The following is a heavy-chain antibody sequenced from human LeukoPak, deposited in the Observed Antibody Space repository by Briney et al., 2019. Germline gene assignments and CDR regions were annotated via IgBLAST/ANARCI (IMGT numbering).Heavy chain of an antibody. Sequence: GGSLRLSCAASGFTFSSYSMNWVRQAPGKGLEWVSSISSSSSYIYYADSVKGRFTISRDNAKNSLYLQMNSLRAEDTAVYCCARVPAYSGSYLLYYGMDVWGQGTTVTVSS. D-gene: IGHD1-26*01. J-gene: IGHJ6*02. CDR2: ISSSSSYI. CDR3: ARVPAYSGSYLLYYGMDV. V-gene: IGHV3-21*01. CDR1: GFTFSSYS.